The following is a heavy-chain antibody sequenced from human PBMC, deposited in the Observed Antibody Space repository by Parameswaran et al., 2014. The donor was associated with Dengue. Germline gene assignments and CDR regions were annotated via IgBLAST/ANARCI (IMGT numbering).Heavy chain of an antibody. V-gene: IGHV6-1*01. CDR2: TYYRSKWYN. Sequence: KWIRQSPSRGLEWLGRTYYRSKWYNDYAVSVKSRITINPDTSKNQFSLQLNSVTPEDTAVYYCARDSLITMVRGVIITIDYWGQGTLVTVSS. D-gene: IGHD3-10*01. CDR3: ARDSLITMVRGVIITIDY. J-gene: IGHJ4*02.